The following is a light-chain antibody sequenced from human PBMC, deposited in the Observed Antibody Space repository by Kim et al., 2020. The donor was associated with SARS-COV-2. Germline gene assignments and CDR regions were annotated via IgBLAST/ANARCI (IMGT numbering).Light chain of an antibody. CDR3: SSYGGRQTLV. J-gene: IGLJ2*01. CDR2: GVK. V-gene: IGLV2-8*01. CDR1: SVDLGGWTL. Sequence: ITGNGTSVDLGGWTLGACYQQLPGKAPNVMIYGVKKRPSGRPDRFAGSKTGNTASLSVAVLRAEDEADYYCSSYGGRQTLVFGGGTQLTVL.